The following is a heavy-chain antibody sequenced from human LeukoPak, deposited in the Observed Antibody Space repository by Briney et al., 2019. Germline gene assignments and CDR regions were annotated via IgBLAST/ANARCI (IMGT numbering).Heavy chain of an antibody. Sequence: GGSLRLSCAASGFTFNRYWMHWVRQAPGKGLVWVSRINGDGSTTSYADSVKGGFTISRDNAKNTLYLQMSSLRAEDTAVYYCATGNYYDSRGYYTFGHWGQGTLVTVSS. D-gene: IGHD3-22*01. CDR3: ATGNYYDSRGYYTFGH. J-gene: IGHJ4*02. CDR2: INGDGSTT. V-gene: IGHV3-74*01. CDR1: GFTFNRYW.